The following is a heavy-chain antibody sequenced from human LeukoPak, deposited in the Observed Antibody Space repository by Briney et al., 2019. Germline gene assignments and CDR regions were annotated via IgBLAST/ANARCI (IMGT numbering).Heavy chain of an antibody. V-gene: IGHV4-34*01. Sequence: SETLSLTCAVYGGSFSGYYWSWIRQPPGKGLEWIGEINHSGSTNYNPSLKSRVTISVDTSKNQFSLKLSSVTAADTAVYYCARSPGYCSGGSCYFPFDYWGQGTLVTVSS. CDR2: INHSGST. CDR3: ARSPGYCSGGSCYFPFDY. CDR1: GGSFSGYY. J-gene: IGHJ4*02. D-gene: IGHD2-15*01.